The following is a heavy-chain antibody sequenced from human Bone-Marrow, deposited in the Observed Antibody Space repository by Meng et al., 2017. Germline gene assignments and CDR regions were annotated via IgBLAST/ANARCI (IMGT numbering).Heavy chain of an antibody. J-gene: IGHJ5*02. D-gene: IGHD6-13*01. Sequence: LVQVGAEGKKPGSSGKVSCKASGGTFSSNAISWVRQAPGQGLEWMGGIIPIFGTANYAQKFQGRVTITTDESTSTAYMELSSLRSEDTAVYYCARVYEYSSSWYQRWFDPWGQGTLVTVSS. CDR3: ARVYEYSSSWYQRWFDP. CDR2: IIPIFGTA. V-gene: IGHV1-69*05. CDR1: GGTFSSNA.